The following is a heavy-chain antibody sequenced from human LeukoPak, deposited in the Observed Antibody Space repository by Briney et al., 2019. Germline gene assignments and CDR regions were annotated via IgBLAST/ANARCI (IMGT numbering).Heavy chain of an antibody. CDR1: GGSFSGYY. D-gene: IGHD6-19*01. J-gene: IGHJ4*02. CDR2: INHSGST. CDR3: ARGAAVRAVAGTNPYYFDY. V-gene: IGHV4-34*01. Sequence: PSETLSLTCAVYGGSFSGYYWSWIRQPPGKGLEWIGEINHSGSTSYNPSLKSRVTISVDTSKNQFSLKLSSVTAADTAVYYCARGAAVRAVAGTNPYYFDYWGQGTLVTVSS.